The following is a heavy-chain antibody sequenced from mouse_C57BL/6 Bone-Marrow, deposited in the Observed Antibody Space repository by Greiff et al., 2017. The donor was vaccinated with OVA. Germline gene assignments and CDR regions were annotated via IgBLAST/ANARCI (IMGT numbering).Heavy chain of an antibody. Sequence: QVQLQQSGPGLVAPSQSLYITCTVSGFSLTSYAISWVRQPPGKGLEWLGVIWTGGGTHYNSALKSRLSISKDNSKSQVFLKMTRLQTDDPARYSCARKGGSFDYWGQGTTLTGSS. CDR3: ARKGGSFDY. J-gene: IGHJ2*01. CDR2: IWTGGGT. D-gene: IGHD6-1*01. CDR1: GFSLTSYA. V-gene: IGHV2-9-1*01.